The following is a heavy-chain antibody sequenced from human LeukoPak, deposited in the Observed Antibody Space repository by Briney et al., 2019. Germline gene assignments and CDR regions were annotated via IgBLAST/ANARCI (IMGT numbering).Heavy chain of an antibody. J-gene: IGHJ4*02. Sequence: PGGSLRLSCAASAFTVSSCYMNWVRQTPGKGLEWVSIIYNSGRTYYADSVKGRFTISRDNSKNTLYLQMNSLRAEDTAVYYCAKEGGTSCCTIGDYWGQGTLVTVSS. V-gene: IGHV3-53*01. CDR2: IYNSGRT. CDR3: AKEGGTSCCTIGDY. CDR1: AFTVSSCY. D-gene: IGHD2-2*01.